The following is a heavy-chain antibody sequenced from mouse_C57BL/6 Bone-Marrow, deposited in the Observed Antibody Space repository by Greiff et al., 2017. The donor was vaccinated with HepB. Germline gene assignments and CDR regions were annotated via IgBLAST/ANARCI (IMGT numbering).Heavy chain of an antibody. CDR2: IDPETGGT. CDR3: TRIYDGYYGGYYFDY. CDR1: GYTFTDYE. D-gene: IGHD2-3*01. J-gene: IGHJ2*01. Sequence: QVQLKQSGAELVRPGASVTLSCKASGYTFTDYEMHWVKQTPVHGLEWIGAIDPETGGTAYNQKFKGKAILTADKSSSTAYMELRSLTSEDSAVYYCTRIYDGYYGGYYFDYWGQGTTLTVSS. V-gene: IGHV1-15*01.